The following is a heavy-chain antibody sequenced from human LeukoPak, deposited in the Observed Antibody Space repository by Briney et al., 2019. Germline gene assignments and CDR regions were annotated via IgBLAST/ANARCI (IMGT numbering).Heavy chain of an antibody. J-gene: IGHJ4*02. CDR1: GGSISSSSYY. V-gene: IGHV4-39*07. Sequence: SETLSLTCTVSGGSISSSSYYWGWIRQPPGKGLEWIRSIYYSGSTYYNPSLKSRVTISVDTSKNQFSLKLSSVTAADTAVYYCARGPTAMELDYWGQGTLVTVSS. CDR2: IYYSGST. CDR3: ARGPTAMELDY. D-gene: IGHD5-18*01.